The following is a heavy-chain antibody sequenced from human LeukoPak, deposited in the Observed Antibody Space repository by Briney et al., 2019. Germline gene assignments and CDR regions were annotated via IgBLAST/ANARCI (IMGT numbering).Heavy chain of an antibody. V-gene: IGHV3-30*03. Sequence: GGSLRLSCAASGFTFSSYGMHWVRQAPGKGLEWVAVISYDGSNKYYADSVKGRFTISRDNSKNTLYLQMNSLRAEDTAVYYCARDKFGCSSTSCYYYYGMDVWGQGTTVTVSS. CDR3: ARDKFGCSSTSCYYYYGMDV. CDR2: ISYDGSNK. D-gene: IGHD2-2*01. CDR1: GFTFSSYG. J-gene: IGHJ6*02.